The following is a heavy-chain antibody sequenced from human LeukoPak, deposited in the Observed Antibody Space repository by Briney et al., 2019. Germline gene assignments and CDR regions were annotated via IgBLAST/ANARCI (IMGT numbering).Heavy chain of an antibody. Sequence: ASVKVSCKVSGYTLTELSMHWVRQAPGKGLEWMGGFDPEDGETIYAQKFRGRVTMTEDTSTDTAYMELSSLRSEDTAVYYCATDGQYQLPDNDAFDIWGQGTMVTVSS. J-gene: IGHJ3*02. CDR3: ATDGQYQLPDNDAFDI. CDR2: FDPEDGET. CDR1: GYTLTELS. D-gene: IGHD2-2*01. V-gene: IGHV1-24*01.